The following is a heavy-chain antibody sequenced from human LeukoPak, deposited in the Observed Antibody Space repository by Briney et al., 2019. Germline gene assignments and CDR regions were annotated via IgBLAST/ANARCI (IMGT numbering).Heavy chain of an antibody. J-gene: IGHJ4*02. CDR2: IYYSGST. D-gene: IGHD3-22*01. CDR3: GTYDSSGYYLVY. Sequence: SETLSLTCTVSGGSISSGGYYWSWIRQLPGMGLEWIGYIYYSGSTYYNPSLKSRVTISVDTSKNQFSLELNSVTAADTAVYYCGTYDSSGYYLVYWGQGTLVTVSS. V-gene: IGHV4-31*03. CDR1: GGSISSGGYY.